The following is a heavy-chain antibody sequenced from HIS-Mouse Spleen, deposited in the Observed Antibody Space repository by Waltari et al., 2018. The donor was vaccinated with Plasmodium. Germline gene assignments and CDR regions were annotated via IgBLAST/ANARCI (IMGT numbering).Heavy chain of an antibody. J-gene: IGHJ4*02. D-gene: IGHD3-10*01. Sequence: QVQLQQWGAGLLKPSETLSLTCALYGASFSGHYWSWIRQPPGKGLEWIGEINHSGSTNYNPSLKSRVTISVDTSKNQFSLKLSSVTAADTAVYYCASSGSGSYYYWGQGTLVTVSS. V-gene: IGHV4-34*01. CDR3: ASSGSGSYYY. CDR1: GASFSGHY. CDR2: INHSGST.